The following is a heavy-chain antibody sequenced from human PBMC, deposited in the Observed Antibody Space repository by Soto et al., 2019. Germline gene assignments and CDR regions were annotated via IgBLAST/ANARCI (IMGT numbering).Heavy chain of an antibody. CDR2: IYSSGSA. CDR1: GGSIYTYS. J-gene: IGHJ4*02. CDR3: ATIVGANDY. D-gene: IGHD1-26*01. Sequence: SETLSLTCTVFGGSIYTYSWTWLRQPAGKGLEWIGHIYSSGSANYNPSLKSRVSMSVDTSKNQFSLKLNSVTAADTAVYYCATIVGANDYWGQGALVTVSS. V-gene: IGHV4-4*07.